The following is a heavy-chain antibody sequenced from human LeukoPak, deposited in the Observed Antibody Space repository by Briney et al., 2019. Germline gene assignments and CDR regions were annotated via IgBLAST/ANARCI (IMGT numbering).Heavy chain of an antibody. V-gene: IGHV3-48*03. CDR1: GFTFSNYE. CDR3: ARVSGSGWHFDS. J-gene: IGHJ4*02. D-gene: IGHD6-19*01. Sequence: RGSLRLSCAASGFTFSNYEMNWVRQAPGKGLEWVSFISSSGSLIYYADSVKGRFTISRDNAKNSLFLQMNSLRAEDTAVYYCARVSGSGWHFDSWGQGTLVTVSS. CDR2: ISSSGSLI.